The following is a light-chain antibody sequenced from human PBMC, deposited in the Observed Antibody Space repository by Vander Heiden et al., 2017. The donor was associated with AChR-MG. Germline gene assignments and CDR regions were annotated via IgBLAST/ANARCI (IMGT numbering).Light chain of an antibody. J-gene: IGKJ2*01. CDR2: DAS. CDR3: QQRNNGPPTYT. Sequence: EIVLTQSPANLSLSPGQRATVSCRASQSVSSYKTWHQQKPGQAPRLLIYDASNSATGIPARFSGSGSGTDFTLTISSLGPEDFAVYYCQQRNNGPPTYTFGQGTKLEIK. CDR1: QSVSSY. V-gene: IGKV3-11*01.